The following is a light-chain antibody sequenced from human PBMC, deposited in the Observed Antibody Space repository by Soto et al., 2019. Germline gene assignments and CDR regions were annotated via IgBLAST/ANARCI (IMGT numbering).Light chain of an antibody. V-gene: IGKV1-27*01. Sequence: DIQMNQSPSSLSSYLGDSVTITCRASQGTSNYLAWYQQKTGKVPKILIYAESTLQSGVPSRLSGSGSGTDLNLTISRLQPEDVATYYCQKYNSAPWTFGQGTKVDIK. CDR3: QKYNSAPWT. CDR2: AES. J-gene: IGKJ1*01. CDR1: QGTSNY.